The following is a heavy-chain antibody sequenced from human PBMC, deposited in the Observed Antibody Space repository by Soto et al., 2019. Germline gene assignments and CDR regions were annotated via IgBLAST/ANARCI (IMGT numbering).Heavy chain of an antibody. CDR2: IIPIVGTA. D-gene: IGHD3-10*01. CDR3: ARDFPITMVRGVSNWYFDL. V-gene: IGHV1-69*01. Sequence: QVQLVQSGAEVKKPGSSVKVSCKASGGTFSSYAISWVRQAPGQGLEWMGGIIPIVGTANYAQKFQGRVTITADESTSTAYMELSSLRSEDTAVYYCARDFPITMVRGVSNWYFDLWGRGTLVTVSS. CDR1: GGTFSSYA. J-gene: IGHJ2*01.